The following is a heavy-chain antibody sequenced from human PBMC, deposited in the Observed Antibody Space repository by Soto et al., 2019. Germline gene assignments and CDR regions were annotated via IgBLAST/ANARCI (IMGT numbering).Heavy chain of an antibody. CDR3: ARRMCYSEPRRPFYGMDV. CDR1: GYSFTSYW. V-gene: IGHV5-51*01. Sequence: GESLKISCKGSGYSFTSYWIGWVRQMPGKGMEWMGIIYPGDSDTRYSPSFQGQVTISADKSISTAYLQWSSLKASDTAMYYCARRMCYSEPRRPFYGMDVWGQGTTVTVSS. CDR2: IYPGDSDT. D-gene: IGHD1-26*01. J-gene: IGHJ6*02.